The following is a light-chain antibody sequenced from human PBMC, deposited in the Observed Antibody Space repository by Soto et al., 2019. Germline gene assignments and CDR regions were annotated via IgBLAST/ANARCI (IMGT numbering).Light chain of an antibody. Sequence: QSVLTQPPSASGTPGQRVTISCSGSSSNIGTNIVNWYQHLPGTAPKLLMYSNNQRPSGVPDRFSGSKSGTSASLAISGLQSEDEADYYCAAWDDSLNGSVVFGGGTQLTVL. CDR2: SNN. J-gene: IGLJ2*01. V-gene: IGLV1-44*01. CDR3: AAWDDSLNGSVV. CDR1: SSNIGTNI.